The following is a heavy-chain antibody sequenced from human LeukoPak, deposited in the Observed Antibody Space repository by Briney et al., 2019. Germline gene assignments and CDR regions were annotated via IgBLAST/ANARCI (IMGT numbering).Heavy chain of an antibody. CDR3: ARGPYYYGSRSYP. CDR1: GGSFSGYY. V-gene: IGHV4-34*01. Sequence: KPSETLSLTCAVYGGSFSGYYWSWIRQPPGKGLEWIGEINHSGSTNYNPSLKSRVTISVDTSKNQFSLKLSSVTAADTAVYYCARGPYYYGSRSYPWGQGTLVTVSS. D-gene: IGHD3-10*01. J-gene: IGHJ4*02. CDR2: INHSGST.